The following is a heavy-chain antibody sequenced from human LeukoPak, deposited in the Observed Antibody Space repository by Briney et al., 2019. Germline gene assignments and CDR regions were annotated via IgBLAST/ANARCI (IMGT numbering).Heavy chain of an antibody. V-gene: IGHV4-39*01. CDR2: VYYSGST. D-gene: IGHD2-21*02. J-gene: IGHJ4*02. CDR1: GGSISSSNYY. Sequence: KPSETLSLTCTVSGGSISSSNYYWGWIRQPPGRGLEWIGSVYYSGSTFYNPSLKSRITISVDTSKNQFSLKLSSVTAADSAVFYCARLNCGGDCYSIARSGYFDYWGQGTLVTVSS. CDR3: ARLNCGGDCYSIARSGYFDY.